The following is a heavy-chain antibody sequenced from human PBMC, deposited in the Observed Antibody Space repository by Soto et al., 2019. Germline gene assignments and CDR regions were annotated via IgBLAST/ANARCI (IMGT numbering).Heavy chain of an antibody. V-gene: IGHV3-30-3*01. CDR2: ISYDGSNK. J-gene: IGHJ1*01. D-gene: IGHD3-10*01. CDR3: ARGYGSGRLLYFQH. CDR1: GFTFSSYA. Sequence: QVQLVESGGGVVQPGRSLRLSCAASGFTFSSYAMHWVRQAPGKGLEWVAVISYDGSNKYYADSVKGRFTISRDNSKNTLYLQMNSLRAEDTAVYYCARGYGSGRLLYFQHWGQGTLVTVSS.